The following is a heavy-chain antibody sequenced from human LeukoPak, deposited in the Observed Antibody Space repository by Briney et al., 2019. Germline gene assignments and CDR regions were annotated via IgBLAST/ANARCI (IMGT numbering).Heavy chain of an antibody. D-gene: IGHD5-18*01. CDR2: INHSGST. CDR3: ARGLPLDTAMVRQYGDTGFDY. J-gene: IGHJ4*02. Sequence: SETLSLTCTVSGGSISSYYWSWIRQPPGKGLEWIGEINHSGSTNYNPSLKSRVTISVDTSKNQFSLKLSSVTAADTAVYYCARGLPLDTAMVRQYGDTGFDYWGQGTLVTVSS. CDR1: GGSISSYY. V-gene: IGHV4-34*01.